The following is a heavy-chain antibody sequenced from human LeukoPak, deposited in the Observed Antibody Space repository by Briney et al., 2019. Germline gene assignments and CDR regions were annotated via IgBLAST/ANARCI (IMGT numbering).Heavy chain of an antibody. CDR1: AGSIAWYY. J-gene: IGHJ4*02. D-gene: IGHD3-22*01. Sequence: SETLSVTSTASAGSIAWYYWHGLRLPPRYGQQKIGEIYYSVSTTYSPSLKGRGIISLATSKKQFSLNLSSVTAAGTAVYYCARVSSTWYHDTSAYRDVRVFDYWGQGILVTVSS. CDR2: IYYSVST. V-gene: IGHV4-59*01. CDR3: ARVSSTWYHDTSAYRDVRVFDY.